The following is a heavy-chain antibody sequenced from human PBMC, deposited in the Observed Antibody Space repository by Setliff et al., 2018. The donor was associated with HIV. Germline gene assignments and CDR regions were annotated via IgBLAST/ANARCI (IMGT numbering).Heavy chain of an antibody. CDR1: GYTFTSYY. Sequence: ASVKVSCKASGYTFTSYYIHWVRQAPGQGLEWMGEINPSGGSTSYSEKFRGRATMTRDTSRSTVYMELSSLRFDDTAVYYCARVPILRYASPVDMWGQGTLVTLSS. D-gene: IGHD3-9*01. CDR3: ARVPILRYASPVDM. V-gene: IGHV1-46*01. J-gene: IGHJ4*02. CDR2: INPSGGST.